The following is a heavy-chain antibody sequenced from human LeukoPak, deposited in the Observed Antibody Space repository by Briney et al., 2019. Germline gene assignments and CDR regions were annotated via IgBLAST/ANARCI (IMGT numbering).Heavy chain of an antibody. V-gene: IGHV3-30-3*01. CDR3: ARDRWRHGLDYYCGMDV. J-gene: IGHJ6*02. CDR1: GFSFSSYS. D-gene: IGHD6-19*01. Sequence: GSLRLSCTASGFSFSSYSMHWVRQAPGKGLEWVAVISYDGSNKYYADSVKGRFTISSDNSKNTLYLQMNSLRAEDTAVYYCARDRWRHGLDYYCGMDVWGQGTTVTVSS. CDR2: ISYDGSNK.